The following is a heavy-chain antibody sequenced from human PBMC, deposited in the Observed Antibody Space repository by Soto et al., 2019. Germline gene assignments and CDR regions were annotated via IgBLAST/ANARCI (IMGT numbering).Heavy chain of an antibody. CDR2: ISYDGSNK. CDR3: AKVIRYSSSSAFDY. CDR1: GFTFSSYG. Sequence: QVQLVESGGGVVQPGRSLRLSCAASGFTFSSYGMHWVRQAPGKGLEWVAVISYDGSNKYYADSVKGRFTISRDNSQNTLYMNMNSLRAEDTAVYYCAKVIRYSSSSAFDYWGQGTLVTVSS. J-gene: IGHJ4*02. V-gene: IGHV3-30*18. D-gene: IGHD6-6*01.